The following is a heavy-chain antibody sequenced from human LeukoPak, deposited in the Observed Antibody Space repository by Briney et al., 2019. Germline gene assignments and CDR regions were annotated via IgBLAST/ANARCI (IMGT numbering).Heavy chain of an antibody. CDR2: IIPNFGTA. CDR1: GGTFSSYA. CDR3: ARRGIRVQLEVDYYGMDV. J-gene: IGHJ6*02. Sequence: ASVKVSCKASGGTFSSYAIGWVRQAPGQGLEWMGGIIPNFGTANYAQKFQGRVTITADESTSTAYMELSSLRSEDTAVYYCARRGIRVQLEVDYYGMDVWGQGTTVTVSS. D-gene: IGHD1-1*01. V-gene: IGHV1-69*13.